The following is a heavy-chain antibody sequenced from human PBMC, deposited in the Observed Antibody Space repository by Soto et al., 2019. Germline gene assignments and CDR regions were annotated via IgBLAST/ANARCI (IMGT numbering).Heavy chain of an antibody. V-gene: IGHV1-69*06. J-gene: IGHJ4*02. CDR1: GGTFSSYG. CDR3: ARDRTLLVHYYFDY. D-gene: IGHD6-6*01. CDR2: IIPIFGTA. Sequence: ASSVKVSCKAGGGTFSSYGISWGRQAPGQGLEWMGGIIPIFGTATYAQKFQGTVTITADISTNTAYMELSSLRSEDTAVYYSARDRTLLVHYYFDYCGLGTLVTVSS.